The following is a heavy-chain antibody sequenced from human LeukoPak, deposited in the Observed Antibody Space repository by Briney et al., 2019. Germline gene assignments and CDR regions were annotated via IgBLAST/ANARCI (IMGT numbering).Heavy chain of an antibody. J-gene: IGHJ4*02. CDR3: AREGLRFYYDRSGYPPAY. CDR1: GDSITSGPYY. CDR2: FHHSGGI. V-gene: IGHV4-38-2*02. D-gene: IGHD3-22*01. Sequence: SETLSLTCTVSGDSITSGPYYWPWIRQPPGKGLECTGNFHHSGGIYYNPSLKSRVTISVDTYKNQLSLNLSSVTATDTAMYYCAREGLRFYYDRSGYPPAYWGQGTLVTVSS.